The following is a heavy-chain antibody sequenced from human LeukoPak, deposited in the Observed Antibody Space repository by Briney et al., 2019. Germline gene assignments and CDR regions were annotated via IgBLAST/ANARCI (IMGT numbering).Heavy chain of an antibody. Sequence: GGSLRLSCVASGFTFSSYEMNWVRQAPGKGLEWVSYISSSGSTIYYADSVKGRFTISRDNAKNSLYLQMNSLRAEDTAVYYCAKVPYSGDYWGQGTLVTVSS. CDR1: GFTFSSYE. V-gene: IGHV3-48*03. CDR3: AKVPYSGDY. J-gene: IGHJ4*02. CDR2: ISSSGSTI. D-gene: IGHD6-13*01.